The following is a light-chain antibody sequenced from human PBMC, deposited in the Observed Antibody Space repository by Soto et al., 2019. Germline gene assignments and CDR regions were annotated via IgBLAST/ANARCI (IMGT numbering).Light chain of an antibody. CDR1: SSDVGRYNF. J-gene: IGLJ1*01. CDR3: SSYTGSTSLVDV. Sequence: QSALTQPASVSGSPGQSISISCTGTSSDVGRYNFVSWYQQRPGKAPKLIMYDVANRPSGISNRFSGSKSGNTASLTISGLQAEDEADYYCSSYTGSTSLVDVFGTGTKVTVL. V-gene: IGLV2-14*03. CDR2: DVA.